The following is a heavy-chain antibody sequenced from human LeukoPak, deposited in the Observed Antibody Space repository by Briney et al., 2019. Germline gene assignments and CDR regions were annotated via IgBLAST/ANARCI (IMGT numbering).Heavy chain of an antibody. D-gene: IGHD3-10*01. Sequence: SGPTLVNPTETLTLTCTLSGFSLTTSGVGVGWIRQSPGKALEWLALIYWDDDKRYSPSLKSRLTIAKATSRNQVVLTMTNMDPVDTATYYCAHSYFGSGISAYGQPRLYYFDSWGQGTLVTVSS. CDR2: IYWDDDK. V-gene: IGHV2-5*02. CDR3: AHSYFGSGISAYGQPRLYYFDS. J-gene: IGHJ4*02. CDR1: GFSLTTSGVG.